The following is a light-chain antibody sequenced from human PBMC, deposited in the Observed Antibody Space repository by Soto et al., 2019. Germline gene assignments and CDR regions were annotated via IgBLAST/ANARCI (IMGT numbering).Light chain of an antibody. CDR1: QSVSSN. CDR2: GAY. Sequence: IVLTKSPATLSVSPGERAPLSCRASQSVSSNLAWYQPKPGQPPRLLIYGAYTRATGIPARFSGSGSGTEFTLTISSLQSEDFAVYYCQQYNNWWTFGQGTKVDI. V-gene: IGKV3-15*01. J-gene: IGKJ1*01. CDR3: QQYNNWWT.